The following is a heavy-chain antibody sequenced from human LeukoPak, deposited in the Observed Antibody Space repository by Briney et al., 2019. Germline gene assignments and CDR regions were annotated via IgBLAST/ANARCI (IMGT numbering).Heavy chain of an antibody. Sequence: SETLSLTCTVSGDSTSSYYWSWIRQPPGKGLEWIGYIYYSGSTNYNPSLKSRVTISVDTSKNQFSLKLSSVTAADTAVYYCARLYVAGTFWGQGTLVTVSS. CDR2: IYYSGST. J-gene: IGHJ4*02. V-gene: IGHV4-59*08. CDR1: GDSTSSYY. CDR3: ARLYVAGTF. D-gene: IGHD2-15*01.